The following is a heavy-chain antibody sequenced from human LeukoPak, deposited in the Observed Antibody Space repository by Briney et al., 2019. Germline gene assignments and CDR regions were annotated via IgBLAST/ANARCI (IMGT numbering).Heavy chain of an antibody. CDR2: IYHSGST. J-gene: IGHJ3*02. CDR3: ARLTGDGYSPQDSFDI. Sequence: ASETLSLTCAVSGYSTSSGYYGVWIRQPPGKGLEWIGSIYHSGSTYYNPSLKSRVTISVDTSKNQFSLKLSSVTAADTAVYYCARLTGDGYSPQDSFDIWGQGTMVTVSS. CDR1: GYSTSSGYY. D-gene: IGHD5-24*01. V-gene: IGHV4-38-2*01.